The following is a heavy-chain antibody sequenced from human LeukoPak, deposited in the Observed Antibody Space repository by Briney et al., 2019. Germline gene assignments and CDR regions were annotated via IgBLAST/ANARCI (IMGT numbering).Heavy chain of an antibody. CDR3: TRDPIMNMFGGAPRSFDI. Sequence: GGSLRLSFTASGFTFGDFPMSWVRQAPGKGLEWVSFIGSKTYGGTPEYAASVKGRFTISRDDSKTIAYLQMNSLKTENTAVYYCTRDPIMNMFGGAPRSFDIWGQGTMVTVSS. D-gene: IGHD3-16*01. J-gene: IGHJ3*02. V-gene: IGHV3-49*04. CDR1: GFTFGDFP. CDR2: IGSKTYGGTP.